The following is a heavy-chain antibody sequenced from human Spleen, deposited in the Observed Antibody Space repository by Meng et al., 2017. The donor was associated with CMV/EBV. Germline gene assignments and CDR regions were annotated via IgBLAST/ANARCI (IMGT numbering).Heavy chain of an antibody. CDR3: ARAIFGVGTYADY. Sequence: ASVKVSCKASGYTFTSYGISWVRQAPGQGLEWMGWISGYNGNTNSAQNLQGRVTMTIDTSTRTAYMELRSLRSEDTAVYYCARAIFGVGTYADYWGQGTLVTVS. CDR2: ISGYNGNT. J-gene: IGHJ4*02. CDR1: GYTFTSYG. V-gene: IGHV1-18*01. D-gene: IGHD3-3*01.